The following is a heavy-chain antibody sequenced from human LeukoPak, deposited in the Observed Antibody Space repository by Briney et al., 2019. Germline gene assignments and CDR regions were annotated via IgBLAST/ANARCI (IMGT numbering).Heavy chain of an antibody. CDR3: ARGGYSYGTEFDY. D-gene: IGHD5-18*01. CDR1: GFTFSSFA. CDR2: ISDSGGGRT. J-gene: IGHJ4*02. Sequence: RPGGSLRLSCAASGFTFSSFAMSWVRQAQGKGLEWVSGISDSGGGRTYYADSVKGRFTISRDNSKNTLYLQMNSLRAEDTAVYYCARGGYSYGTEFDYWGQGTLVTVSS. V-gene: IGHV3-23*01.